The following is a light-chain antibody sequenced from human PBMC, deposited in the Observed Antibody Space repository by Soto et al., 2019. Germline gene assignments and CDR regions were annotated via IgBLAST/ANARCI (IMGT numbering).Light chain of an antibody. CDR3: QQYNSSPYT. Sequence: DIQMTQSPSTLSASVGDRVTITCRASQRFSTWLAWYQQKPGKAPRLLIYDASSLEGGVPSRFSDRGSGTEFTLTISGLQPDDFATYYCQQYNSSPYTFGQGTKLEIK. CDR1: QRFSTW. CDR2: DAS. J-gene: IGKJ2*01. V-gene: IGKV1-5*01.